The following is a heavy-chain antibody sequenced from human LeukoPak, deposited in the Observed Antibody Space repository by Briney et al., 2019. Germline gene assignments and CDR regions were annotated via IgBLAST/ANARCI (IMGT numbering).Heavy chain of an antibody. CDR2: ISSSSSYI. CDR1: GFTFSSYS. V-gene: IGHV3-21*01. D-gene: IGHD3-22*01. J-gene: IGHJ4*02. CDR3: ARDEGYYDSSGYLVDY. Sequence: GGSLRLSRAASGFTFSSYSMNWVRQAPGKGLEWVSSISSSSSYIYYADSVKGRFTISRDNAKNSLYLQMNSLRAEDTAVYYCARDEGYYDSSGYLVDYWGQGTLVTVSS.